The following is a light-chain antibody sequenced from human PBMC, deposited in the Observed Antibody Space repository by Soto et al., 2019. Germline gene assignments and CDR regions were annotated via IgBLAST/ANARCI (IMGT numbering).Light chain of an antibody. CDR3: QRYDGSPFYT. V-gene: IGKV3-20*01. CDR1: QSVDNRF. J-gene: IGKJ2*01. Sequence: EIVLTQSPGTLSLSPGDRATLSCRAGQSVDNRFLAWYQQKPGQAPRLIIYGTSTRATGIPDRFSGSASGTDFTLTITRLEPEDFAVYYCQRYDGSPFYTFGQGTKVEIK. CDR2: GTS.